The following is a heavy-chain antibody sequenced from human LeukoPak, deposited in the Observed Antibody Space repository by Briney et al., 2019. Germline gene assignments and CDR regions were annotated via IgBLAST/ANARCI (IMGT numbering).Heavy chain of an antibody. V-gene: IGHV3-33*08. CDR2: IWYDGSNK. J-gene: IGHJ4*02. CDR3: ARGGAYCGGDCWYYFDY. Sequence: PGRSLRLSCAASGFTFSSYAMSWVRQAPGKGLEWVAVIWYDGSNKYYADSVKGRFTISRDNSKNTLYLQMNSLRAEDTAVYYCARGGAYCGGDCWYYFDYWGQGTLVTVSS. D-gene: IGHD2-21*02. CDR1: GFTFSSYA.